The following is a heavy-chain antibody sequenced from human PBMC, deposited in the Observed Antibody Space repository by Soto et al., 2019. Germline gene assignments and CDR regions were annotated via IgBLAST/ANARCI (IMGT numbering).Heavy chain of an antibody. CDR3: AKDAAMVSSTFNYFDY. V-gene: IGHV3-23*01. D-gene: IGHD6-13*01. CDR2: IGGSGGYK. Sequence: EVQLLESGGGLVQPGGSLRLSGAASGVFFSSYAMSWVRQAPGKGLEWVSGIGGSGGYKSYADSVKGRFTISRDNSKDTLYRQMESLGAEDTAVYYCAKDAAMVSSTFNYFDYWGQGTLVAVSS. CDR1: GVFFSSYA. J-gene: IGHJ4*02.